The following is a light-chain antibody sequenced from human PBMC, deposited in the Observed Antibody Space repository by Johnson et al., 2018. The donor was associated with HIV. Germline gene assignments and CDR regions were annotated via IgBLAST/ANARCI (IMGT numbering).Light chain of an antibody. J-gene: IGLJ1*01. Sequence: PPSVSAAPGQRVTISCSGSRSNIGNNYVSWYQQLPGAAPKLLIYDNNKRPSGIPDRFSGSKSGTSATLDIAGLQTGDEADYYCGTWDSSLSAGVFGPGTKVSVL. CDR2: DNN. V-gene: IGLV1-51*01. CDR3: GTWDSSLSAGV. CDR1: RSNIGNNY.